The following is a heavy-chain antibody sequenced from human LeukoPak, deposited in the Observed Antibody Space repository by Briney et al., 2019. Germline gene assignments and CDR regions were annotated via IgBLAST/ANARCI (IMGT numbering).Heavy chain of an antibody. D-gene: IGHD3-22*01. CDR2: ISYDGSNE. V-gene: IGHV3-30-3*01. J-gene: IGHJ4*02. Sequence: GGSLRLSCAASGFSFSDYSMHWVRQAPGKGLEWVAIISYDGSNERYADSVKGRFTISRDNSKNTLYLQMNSLRAEDTAVYYCAKDLSLSYYDTFVLDYWGQGTLVTVPS. CDR1: GFSFSDYS. CDR3: AKDLSLSYYDTFVLDY.